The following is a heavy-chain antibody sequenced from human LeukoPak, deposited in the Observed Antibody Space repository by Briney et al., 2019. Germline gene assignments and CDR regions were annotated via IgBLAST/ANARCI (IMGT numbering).Heavy chain of an antibody. V-gene: IGHV3-23*01. Sequence: GGSLRLSCAASGFTFSNYAMSWVRQAPGKGLEWVSDINGSGGRTNYADSVKGRFTVSRDNSKNTLYLQMNSLRADDTAVYYCAKSRGGFDFWGQGTLVTVSS. CDR3: AKSRGGFDF. J-gene: IGHJ4*02. CDR2: INGSGGRT. D-gene: IGHD3-10*01. CDR1: GFTFSNYA.